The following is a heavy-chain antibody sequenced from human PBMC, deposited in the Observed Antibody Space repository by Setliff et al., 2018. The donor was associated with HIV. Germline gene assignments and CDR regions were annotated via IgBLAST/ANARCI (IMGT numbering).Heavy chain of an antibody. V-gene: IGHV4-39*01. CDR2: IYYSGTT. Sequence: PSETLSLTCSVSGGSINSDNYYWGWIRQAPGKGLEWIGSIYYSGTTYYNPSLRGRVTISVDRSRNQFSLTLNSVTAADTAVYYCARVGGFFGEARPPPDYWGQGALVTVSS. CDR3: ARVGGFFGEARPPPDY. D-gene: IGHD3-10*01. J-gene: IGHJ4*02. CDR1: GGSINSDNYY.